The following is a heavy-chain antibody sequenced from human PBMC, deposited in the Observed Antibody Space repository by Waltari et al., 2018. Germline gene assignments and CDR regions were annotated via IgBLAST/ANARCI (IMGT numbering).Heavy chain of an antibody. D-gene: IGHD3-16*01. CDR2: IKSDGSEK. J-gene: IGHJ4*02. V-gene: IGHV3-7*04. CDR1: GLHFSANW. CDR3: ARDYD. Sequence: EVQLVESGGGLVQPGGSLRLSCAASGLHFSANWMTWVRQAPGKGLEWVANIKSDGSEKFYVDSVKGRFTISRDNADNSLYLQMNSLRPEDTAVYYCARDYDWGQGTLVTVSS.